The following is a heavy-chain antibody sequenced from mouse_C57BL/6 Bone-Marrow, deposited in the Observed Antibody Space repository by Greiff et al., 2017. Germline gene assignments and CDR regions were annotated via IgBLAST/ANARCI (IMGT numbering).Heavy chain of an antibody. V-gene: IGHV1-82*01. Sequence: VQLQQSGPELVKPGASVKISCKASGYAFSSSWMHWVKQRPGKGLEWIGRIYPGDGDTNYNGKFKGKATLTADKSSSTAYMQLSSLTSEDSAVYFCARWLLLDYWGQGTTLTVSS. CDR3: ARWLLLDY. J-gene: IGHJ2*01. CDR2: IYPGDGDT. D-gene: IGHD2-3*01. CDR1: GYAFSSSW.